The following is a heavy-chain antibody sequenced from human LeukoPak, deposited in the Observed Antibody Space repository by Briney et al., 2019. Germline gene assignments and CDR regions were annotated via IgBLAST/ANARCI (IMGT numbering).Heavy chain of an antibody. CDR1: GFTVSSNS. J-gene: IGHJ4*02. Sequence: GGSLRLSCTVSGFTVSSNSMSWVRQAPGKGLEWVSFIYSDNTHYSDSVKGRFTISRDNSKNTLYLQLNSLRAEDTALYYCTRNSGWYGISWGQGTLVTVSS. D-gene: IGHD6-19*01. CDR3: TRNSGWYGIS. CDR2: IYSDNT. V-gene: IGHV3-53*01.